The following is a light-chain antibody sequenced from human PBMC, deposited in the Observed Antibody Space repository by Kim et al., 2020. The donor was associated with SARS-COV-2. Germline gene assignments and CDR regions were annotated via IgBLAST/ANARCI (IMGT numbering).Light chain of an antibody. J-gene: IGLJ2*01. CDR3: NSRDSSGNHVI. CDR2: GRN. CDR1: SLRSSY. V-gene: IGLV3-19*01. Sequence: ALGQTVRITCQGDSLRSSYATWYQQRPGPAPILVIYGRNKRPSGIPDRFSASTSGNTASLTITGAQAEDEADYYCNSRDSSGNHVIFGGGTQLTVL.